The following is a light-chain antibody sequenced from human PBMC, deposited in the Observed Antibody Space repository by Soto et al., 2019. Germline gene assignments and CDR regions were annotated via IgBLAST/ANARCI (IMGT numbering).Light chain of an antibody. CDR2: AND. Sequence: QSVLTQPPSASGTPGQRVTISCSGSGSNVGTSYVYWYQQLPGTAPKLLIYANDQRPSGVPDRFSGSKSGTSASLAISGLRSEDAADYYCAAWDDSLTGRVFGGGTKLTVL. V-gene: IGLV1-47*01. CDR1: GSNVGTSY. J-gene: IGLJ3*02. CDR3: AAWDDSLTGRV.